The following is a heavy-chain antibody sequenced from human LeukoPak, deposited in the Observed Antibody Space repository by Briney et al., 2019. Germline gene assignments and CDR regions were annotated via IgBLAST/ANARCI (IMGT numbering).Heavy chain of an antibody. V-gene: IGHV1-24*01. CDR3: ASGGEYYYDSSGYNFDY. Sequence: ASVKVSCKVSGYTLTALSMHWVRQAPGKGLEWMGGFDPEDGETIYAQKFQGRVTMTEDTSTDTAYMELSSLRSEDTAVYYCASGGEYYYDSSGYNFDYWGQGTLVTVSS. CDR2: FDPEDGET. CDR1: GYTLTALS. D-gene: IGHD3-22*01. J-gene: IGHJ4*02.